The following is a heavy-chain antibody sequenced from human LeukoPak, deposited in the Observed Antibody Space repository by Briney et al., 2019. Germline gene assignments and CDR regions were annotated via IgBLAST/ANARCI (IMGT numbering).Heavy chain of an antibody. V-gene: IGHV4-34*01. CDR1: GGSFSGYY. Sequence: SETLSLTCAVYGGSFSGYYWSWIRQPPGRGREGIGEINHSGSTNYNPSLKSRVTISADTSKNQFSLKLSSVTAADTAVYYCARWEGGSYYDFDYWGQGTLVTVSS. CDR2: INHSGST. CDR3: ARWEGGSYYDFDY. D-gene: IGHD1-26*01. J-gene: IGHJ4*02.